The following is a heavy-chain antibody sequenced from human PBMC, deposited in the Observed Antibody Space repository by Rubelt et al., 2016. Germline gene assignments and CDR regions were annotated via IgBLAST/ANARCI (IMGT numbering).Heavy chain of an antibody. D-gene: IGHD1-14*01. CDR2: IYYSGNT. J-gene: IGHJ4*02. CDR3: ARVGTGGLLDY. CDR1: GGSISSYY. Sequence: QVQLQESGPGLVKPSETLSRTCTVSGGSISSYYWSWIRQPPGKGLEWIGYIYYSGNTNYNPSLKSRVTMSVDTSKNQFSLKLSSVTAAYTAVYYCARVGTGGLLDYWGQGTLVTVSS. V-gene: IGHV4-59*01.